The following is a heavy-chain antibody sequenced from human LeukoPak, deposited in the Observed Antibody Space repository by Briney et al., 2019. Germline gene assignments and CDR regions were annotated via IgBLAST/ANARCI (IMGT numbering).Heavy chain of an antibody. D-gene: IGHD3-22*01. CDR2: INHSGST. Sequence: PGGSLRLSCAASGFTVSSNYMSWIRQPPGKGLEWIGEINHSGSTNYNPSLKSRVTISVDTSKNQFSLKLSSVTAADTAVYYCARRIAYYYDSSGYRNYFDYWGQGTLVTVSS. CDR1: GFTVSSNY. V-gene: IGHV4-34*01. J-gene: IGHJ4*02. CDR3: ARRIAYYYDSSGYRNYFDY.